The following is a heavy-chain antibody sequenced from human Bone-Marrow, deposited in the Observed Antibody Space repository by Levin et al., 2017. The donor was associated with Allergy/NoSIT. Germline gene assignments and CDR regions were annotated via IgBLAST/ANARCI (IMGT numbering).Heavy chain of an antibody. Sequence: GSLRLSCTVLGGSISRSNYYWGWIRQPPGKGLEWIGSLFFNGSAYYSPTLKSRVTISLDTSKTQFSLKMNSVTAADTAVYYCARDRGLFFYDSSGYQNPRDDAFDVWGQGTMVTVSS. CDR1: GGSISRSNYY. J-gene: IGHJ3*01. D-gene: IGHD6-19*01. V-gene: IGHV4-39*07. CDR3: ARDRGLFFYDSSGYQNPRDDAFDV. CDR2: LFFNGSA.